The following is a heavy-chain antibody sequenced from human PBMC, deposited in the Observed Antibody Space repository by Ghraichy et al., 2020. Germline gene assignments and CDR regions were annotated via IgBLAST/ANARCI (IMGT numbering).Heavy chain of an antibody. Sequence: GESLNISCAASGFTFSNGMHWVRQAPGKGLEWVAVIWSDGSTQYYADSVKGRFTISRDNSKNTVYLQMNSLRVEDTAVYYCAREEDTSNYFDYWGQGTLVTVSS. CDR3: AREEDTSNYFDY. CDR1: GFTFSNG. CDR2: IWSDGSTQ. V-gene: IGHV3-33*01. J-gene: IGHJ4*02. D-gene: IGHD1-26*01.